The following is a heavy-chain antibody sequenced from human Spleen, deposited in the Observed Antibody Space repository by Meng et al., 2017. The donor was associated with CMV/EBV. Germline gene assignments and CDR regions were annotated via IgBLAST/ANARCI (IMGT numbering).Heavy chain of an antibody. J-gene: IGHJ5*02. CDR2: IYSSGST. CDR1: GGPMRSFY. CDR3: ARGLGELLLDLFDP. V-gene: IGHV4-59*01. Sequence: TLFGGPMRSFYGSWTRQPPGKGLEWIGHIYSSGSTNYNASLKSRVTISVDTSKPQFSLRLSSVTAADTAVYYCARGLGELLLDLFDPWGQGTLVTVSS. D-gene: IGHD3-16*02.